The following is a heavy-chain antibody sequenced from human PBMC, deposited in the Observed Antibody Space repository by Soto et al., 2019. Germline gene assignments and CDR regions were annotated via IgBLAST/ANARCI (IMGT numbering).Heavy chain of an antibody. CDR2: ISSSSSTI. Sequence: GGSLRLSCAASGFTFSSYSMNWVRQAPGKGLEWVSYISSSSSTIYYADSVKGRFTISRDNAKNSLYLQMNSLRAEDTAVYYCARDRDSSSWDYYYYYMDVWGKGTTVTVSS. D-gene: IGHD6-13*01. CDR3: ARDRDSSSWDYYYYYMDV. V-gene: IGHV3-48*01. CDR1: GFTFSSYS. J-gene: IGHJ6*03.